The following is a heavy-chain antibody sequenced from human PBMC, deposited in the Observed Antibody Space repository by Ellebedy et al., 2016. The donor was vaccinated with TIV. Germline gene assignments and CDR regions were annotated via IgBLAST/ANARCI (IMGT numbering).Heavy chain of an antibody. CDR1: GFTFSSYW. Sequence: PGGSLRLSCAASGFTFSSYWMHWVRQAPGKGLVWVSRINSDGSSTSYADSVKGRFTISRDNSKNTLNLQLSSLRSEDTAVYYCAKETTELTATTLYWGQGTLVTVSS. V-gene: IGHV3-74*01. D-gene: IGHD1-1*01. CDR2: INSDGSST. CDR3: AKETTELTATTLY. J-gene: IGHJ4*02.